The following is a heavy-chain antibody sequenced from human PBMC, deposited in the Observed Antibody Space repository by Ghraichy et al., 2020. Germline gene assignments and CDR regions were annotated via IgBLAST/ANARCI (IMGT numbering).Heavy chain of an antibody. CDR3: ASGIVVVVAATYYYYGMDV. Sequence: SVKVSCKASGGTFSSYAISWVRQAPGQGLEWMGGIIPIFGTANYAQKFQGRVTITADESTSTAYMELSSLRSEDTAVYYCASGIVVVVAATYYYYGMDVWGQGTTVTVSS. D-gene: IGHD2-15*01. V-gene: IGHV1-69*13. CDR2: IIPIFGTA. CDR1: GGTFSSYA. J-gene: IGHJ6*02.